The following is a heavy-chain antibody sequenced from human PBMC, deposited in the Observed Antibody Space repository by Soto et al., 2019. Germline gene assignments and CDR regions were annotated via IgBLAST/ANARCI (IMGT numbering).Heavy chain of an antibody. CDR1: GYTFTSYA. CDR2: INAGNGNT. D-gene: IGHD3-22*01. Sequence: QVQLVQSGAEEKKPGASVKVSCKASGYTFTSYAMHWVRQAPGQRLEWMGWINAGNGNTKYSPKFHGRVTITRATSASTAYTELSSLRSEDTAVYYFARTSGYYLIDDYWGQGTLVTVSS. CDR3: ARTSGYYLIDDY. J-gene: IGHJ4*02. V-gene: IGHV1-3*05.